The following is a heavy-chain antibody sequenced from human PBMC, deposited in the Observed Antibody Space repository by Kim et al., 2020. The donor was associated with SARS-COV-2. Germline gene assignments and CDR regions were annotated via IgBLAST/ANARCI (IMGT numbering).Heavy chain of an antibody. V-gene: IGHV3-11*06. J-gene: IGHJ4*02. Sequence: DTVKGRYTLSGDNAKNSLYLQMNSLRAEDTAVYYCAREGYDSSGYYRVDYWGQGTLVTVSS. D-gene: IGHD3-22*01. CDR3: AREGYDSSGYYRVDY.